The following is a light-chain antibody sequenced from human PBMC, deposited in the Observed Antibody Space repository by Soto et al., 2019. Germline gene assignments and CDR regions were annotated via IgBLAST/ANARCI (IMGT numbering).Light chain of an antibody. CDR3: QQYGSSPFT. CDR2: AAS. CDR1: QSVSSSY. Sequence: EIVLTQSPGTLSLSPGERATLSCRASQSVSSSYVAWYQQKPGQAPRLLLYAASSRATGIPDRFSGSASGTDFTLTISRLEPEDFAVYYCQQYGSSPFTFGPGTKVDIK. V-gene: IGKV3-20*01. J-gene: IGKJ3*01.